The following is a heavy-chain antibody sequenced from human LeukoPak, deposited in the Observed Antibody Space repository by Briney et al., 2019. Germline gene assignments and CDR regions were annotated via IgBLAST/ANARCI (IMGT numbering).Heavy chain of an antibody. CDR1: GFTFSSYA. CDR3: AEDHLCSTSCYRGFDN. V-gene: IGHV3-23*01. Sequence: GRSLRLSCAASGFTFSSYAMSWVRQAPGKGLEWVSAISGSGGSTYYADSVKGRFTISRDNSKNTLYLQMNSLRAEDTAVYYCAEDHLCSTSCYRGFDNWGQGTLVTVSS. D-gene: IGHD2-2*01. CDR2: ISGSGGST. J-gene: IGHJ4*02.